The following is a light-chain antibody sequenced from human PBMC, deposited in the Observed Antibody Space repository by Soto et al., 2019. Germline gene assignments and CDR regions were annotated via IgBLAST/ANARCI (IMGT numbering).Light chain of an antibody. J-gene: IGKJ1*01. V-gene: IGKV1-39*01. CDR2: AAS. Sequence: DIQMTQSPSSLSASVGDRVTITCRASQSISNSLNWYQQKPGNAPKVLIYAASNLQSGVPSRFSGSGSGADFILTISSLQPEDSATYYCQQSYSTPRTFGQGTKVDIK. CDR1: QSISNS. CDR3: QQSYSTPRT.